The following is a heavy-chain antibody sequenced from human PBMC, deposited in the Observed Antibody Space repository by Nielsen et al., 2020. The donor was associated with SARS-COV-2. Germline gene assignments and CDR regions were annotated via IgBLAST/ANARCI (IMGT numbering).Heavy chain of an antibody. D-gene: IGHD6-13*01. CDR3: AKDGMDGRYSSSWYYFDY. CDR2: ISWNSGSI. Sequence: GGSLRLSCAASGFTFDDYAMHWVRQAPGKGLEWVSGISWNSGSIGYADSVKGRFTISRDNAENSLYLQMNSLRAEDTALYYCAKDGMDGRYSSSWYYFDYWGQGTLVTVSS. J-gene: IGHJ4*02. CDR1: GFTFDDYA. V-gene: IGHV3-9*01.